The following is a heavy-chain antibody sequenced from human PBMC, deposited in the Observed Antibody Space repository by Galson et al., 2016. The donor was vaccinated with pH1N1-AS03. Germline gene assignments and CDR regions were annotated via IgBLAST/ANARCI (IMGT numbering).Heavy chain of an antibody. V-gene: IGHV3-74*01. CDR2: INGDGSST. J-gene: IGHJ5*02. Sequence: SLRLSCAASGFTFSSYWMHWVRQTPGKGLLWVSRINGDGSSTSYADSVKGRFTISRDNAKNTLYLQMSSLRAEDTAIYYCARDPRAYYDFWRGYYPPLSNWFDPWGQGTLVTVSS. D-gene: IGHD3-3*01. CDR3: ARDPRAYYDFWRGYYPPLSNWFDP. CDR1: GFTFSSYW.